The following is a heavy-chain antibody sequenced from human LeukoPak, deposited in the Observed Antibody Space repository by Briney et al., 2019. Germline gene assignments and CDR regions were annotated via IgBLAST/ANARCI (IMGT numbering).Heavy chain of an antibody. V-gene: IGHV4-4*02. D-gene: IGHD6-13*01. CDR3: AIDSWDSSSWYFDY. CDR1: GGSISSNKW. CDR2: IFHSGSA. Sequence: SETLSLTCTVSGGSISSNKWWRLVRQPPGKRLEWMGEIFHSGSANYNPSLKSRVTMSVDQSKNHFSLILSSVTAADTAVYYCAIDSWDSSSWYFDYWGQGTLVTVSS. J-gene: IGHJ4*02.